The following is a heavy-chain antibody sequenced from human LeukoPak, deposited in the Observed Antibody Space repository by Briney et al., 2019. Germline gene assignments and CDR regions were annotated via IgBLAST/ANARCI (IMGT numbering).Heavy chain of an antibody. Sequence: PGGSLRLSCAASGFTFSSYGMHWVRQAPGKGLEWAAVISYDGSNKYYADSVKGRFTISRDNSKNTLYLQMNSLRAEDTAVYYCAKDLLMATIRYYFDYWGQGTLVTVSS. J-gene: IGHJ4*02. V-gene: IGHV3-30*18. CDR3: AKDLLMATIRYYFDY. CDR2: ISYDGSNK. D-gene: IGHD5-24*01. CDR1: GFTFSSYG.